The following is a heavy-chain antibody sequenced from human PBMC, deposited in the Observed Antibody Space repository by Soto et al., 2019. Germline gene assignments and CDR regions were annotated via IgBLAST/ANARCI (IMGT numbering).Heavy chain of an antibody. V-gene: IGHV4-38-2*02. J-gene: IGHJ4*02. CDR2: IYPSVSS. CDR1: GFAISRGYY. D-gene: IGHD2-21*02. Sequence: SETLSLTCSVSGFAISRGYYWSWVRQPPGKGLEWIGSIYPSVSSYHNPSLATRLGLSIDASKNQFTLNLTSVTAADTALYFCAREKVGTTFFDTWGQGVQVTVSS. CDR3: AREKVGTTFFDT.